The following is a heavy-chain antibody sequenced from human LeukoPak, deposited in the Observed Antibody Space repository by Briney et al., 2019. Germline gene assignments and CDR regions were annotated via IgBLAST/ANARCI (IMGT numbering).Heavy chain of an antibody. Sequence: ASVKVSCKVSGYTLTELSMHWVRQAPGKGLEWMGGFDPEDCETIYAHKFQGRVTMTEDTSTDTPYMELNSLRSEDTAVYYCATMITMIVVVTGAFDIWGQGTMVTVSS. CDR2: FDPEDCET. V-gene: IGHV1-24*01. D-gene: IGHD3-22*01. CDR1: GYTLTELS. J-gene: IGHJ3*02. CDR3: ATMITMIVVVTGAFDI.